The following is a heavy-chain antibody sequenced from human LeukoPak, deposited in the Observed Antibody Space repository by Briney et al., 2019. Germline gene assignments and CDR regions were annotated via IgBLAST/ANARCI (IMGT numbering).Heavy chain of an antibody. J-gene: IGHJ5*02. CDR2: ISGSGSAT. CDR1: GFTFRSYA. D-gene: IGHD2-15*01. V-gene: IGHV3-23*01. CDR3: ARAENAAYSWFDP. Sequence: GGSLRLSCAASGFTFRSYAMNWVRQAPGKGLEWVSAISGSGSATYYADSVKGRFTISRDNATNTLYLQMNSLRAEDTAVYYCARAENAAYSWFDPWGQGTLVTVSS.